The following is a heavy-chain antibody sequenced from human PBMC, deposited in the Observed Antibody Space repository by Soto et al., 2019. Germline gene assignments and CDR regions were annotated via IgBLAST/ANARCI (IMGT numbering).Heavy chain of an antibody. CDR1: GFTFSSYA. J-gene: IGHJ4*02. D-gene: IGHD2-8*01. CDR3: ARDRRKDMVLMVYAGVFDY. V-gene: IGHV3-30-3*01. Sequence: QVQLVESGGGVVQPGRSLRLSCAASGFTFSSYAMHWVRQAPGKGLEWVAVISYDGSNKYYADSVKGRFTISRDNSKNTLYLQRNSLRAEDTAVYYCARDRRKDMVLMVYAGVFDYWGQGTLVTVSS. CDR2: ISYDGSNK.